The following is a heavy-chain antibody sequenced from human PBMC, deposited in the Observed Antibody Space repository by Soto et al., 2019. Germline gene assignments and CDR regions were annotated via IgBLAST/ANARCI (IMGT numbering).Heavy chain of an antibody. Sequence: PGESLKISCQGSGYSFTSYWISWVRQMPGKGLEWMGKINPSDSYTNYSPSFQGHVTISADKSISTAYLQWSSLKASDTAMYYCARHQAGIYPSFDYWGQGTLVTVS. V-gene: IGHV5-10-1*01. CDR3: ARHQAGIYPSFDY. CDR2: INPSDSYT. J-gene: IGHJ4*02. CDR1: GYSFTSYW. D-gene: IGHD1-1*01.